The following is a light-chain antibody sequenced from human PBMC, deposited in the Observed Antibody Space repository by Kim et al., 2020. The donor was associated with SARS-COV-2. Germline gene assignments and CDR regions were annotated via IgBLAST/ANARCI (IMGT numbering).Light chain of an antibody. Sequence: QSVLTQPPSASGTPGQRVTISCSGSISNIGTNTVNWYQQLPGTAPQLLIYSNNQRPSGVPDRFSGSKSGTSASLAISGLQSDDEADYYCAAWDDSRTVLFGGGTQLTVL. V-gene: IGLV1-44*01. CDR3: AAWDDSRTVL. CDR2: SNN. CDR1: ISNIGTNT. J-gene: IGLJ2*01.